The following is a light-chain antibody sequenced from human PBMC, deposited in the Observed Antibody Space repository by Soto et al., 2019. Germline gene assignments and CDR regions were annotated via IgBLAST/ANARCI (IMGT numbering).Light chain of an antibody. CDR2: AAS. V-gene: IGKV3-15*01. CDR3: QQSESSPWT. J-gene: IGKJ1*01. Sequence: EIVMTQSPATLSVSPGERASLSCRASQSVGVNLALYQQIPGRAPRLLIYAASARVAGIPARFSGSGSGRVFTLTIRIVEPEDSAVYYCQQSESSPWTFGQGTKVEI. CDR1: QSVGVN.